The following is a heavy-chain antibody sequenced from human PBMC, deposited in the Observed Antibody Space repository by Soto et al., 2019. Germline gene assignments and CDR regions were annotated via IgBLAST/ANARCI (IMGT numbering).Heavy chain of an antibody. J-gene: IGHJ4*02. CDR3: GSHSYHYDDRGFPEAYLES. CDR2: IYYSGNT. Sequence: PSETLSLTCTVSGGSVNSSDYYWSWIRQPPGKGLEWIGYIYYSGNTYCSPSLKSRVTISADTSKNQFSLKLNSETAADTAVYFCGSHSYHYDDRGFPEAYLESWGQGTLVTVSS. D-gene: IGHD3-22*01. CDR1: GGSVNSSDYY. V-gene: IGHV4-30-4*01.